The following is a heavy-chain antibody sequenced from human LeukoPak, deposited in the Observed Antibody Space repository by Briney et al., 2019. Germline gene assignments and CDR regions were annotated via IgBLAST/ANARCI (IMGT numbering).Heavy chain of an antibody. J-gene: IGHJ4*02. Sequence: SETLSLTCTVSGGSISSYYWSWIRQPPGKGLEWIGYIHSNGNNNYNPSLKSRVTVSVDTSKNQFSLKLTSVTAADTAVYFRAKGVTTFDSWGQGTLVTVSS. CDR2: IHSNGNN. CDR1: GGSISSYY. CDR3: AKGVTTFDS. D-gene: IGHD4-17*01. V-gene: IGHV4-59*01.